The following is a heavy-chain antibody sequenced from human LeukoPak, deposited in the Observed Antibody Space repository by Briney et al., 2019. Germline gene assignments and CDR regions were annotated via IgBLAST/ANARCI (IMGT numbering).Heavy chain of an antibody. D-gene: IGHD5-18*01. J-gene: IGHJ5*02. CDR3: ATLGYSAWTALDP. CDR1: GYTFTGYY. CDR2: INPGSGAT. Sequence: ASVKVSCKASGYTFTGYYMHWVRQAPGQGLEWMGWINPGSGATNCAQRFHGRVTMTRDTSISTVYMELSRLRSDDTAVYYCATLGYSAWTALDPWGQGTLVTVSS. V-gene: IGHV1-2*02.